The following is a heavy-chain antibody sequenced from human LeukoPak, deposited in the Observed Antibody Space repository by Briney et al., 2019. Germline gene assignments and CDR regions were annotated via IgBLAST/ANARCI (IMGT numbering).Heavy chain of an antibody. V-gene: IGHV3-21*01. CDR3: ARDAPSHYYGSGSYDPYGMDV. J-gene: IGHJ6*02. CDR1: GFTFSSYS. D-gene: IGHD3-10*01. CDR2: ISSSSSYI. Sequence: GGSLRLSCAASGFTFSSYSMNWVRQAPGKGLEWVSSISSSSSYIYYADSVKGRFTISRDNAKNSLYLQMNSLRAEDTAVYYCARDAPSHYYGSGSYDPYGMDVWGQGTTVTVSS.